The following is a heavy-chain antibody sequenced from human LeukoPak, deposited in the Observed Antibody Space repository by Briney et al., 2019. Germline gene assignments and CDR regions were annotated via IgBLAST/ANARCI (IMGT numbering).Heavy chain of an antibody. V-gene: IGHV3-21*01. Sequence: GGSLRLSCAASGFTFSSYSMNWVRQAPGKGLEWVSSISSSSSYIYYADSVKGRFTISRDNAKNSLYLQMNSLRAEDTAVYYCARVGDTAMANDYWGQGTLVTVSS. CDR2: ISSSSSYI. CDR1: GFTFSSYS. J-gene: IGHJ4*02. D-gene: IGHD5-18*01. CDR3: ARVGDTAMANDY.